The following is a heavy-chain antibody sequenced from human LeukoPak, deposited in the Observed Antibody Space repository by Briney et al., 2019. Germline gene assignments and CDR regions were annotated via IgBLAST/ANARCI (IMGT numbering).Heavy chain of an antibody. V-gene: IGHV3-48*03. CDR3: ARPHYYYMDV. CDR2: ISSSGSTI. Sequence: PGGSLRLSCAASGFTFSSYEMNWVRQAPGKGLEWVSYISSSGSTIYYADSLKGRFTISRDNAKNSLYLQMNSLRAEDTAVYYCARPHYYYMDVWGKGTTVTVSS. J-gene: IGHJ6*03. CDR1: GFTFSSYE.